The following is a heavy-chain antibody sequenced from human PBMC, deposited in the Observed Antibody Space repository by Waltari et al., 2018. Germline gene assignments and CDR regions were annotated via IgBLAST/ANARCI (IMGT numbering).Heavy chain of an antibody. CDR1: GVSVTDYY. D-gene: IGHD4-17*01. J-gene: IGHJ1*01. CDR2: IYTSGSS. CDR3: ARGYSDYGGEYFQH. Sequence: QVQLQKSGPPLVEPWETLSLTCTVSGVSVTDYYWSWIRQPAGKGLEFIGRIYTSGSSDYNPSLKSRATVSMDKSKNQFSLQLTSVTAADTAIYYCARGYSDYGGEYFQHWGQGTPVSVSS. V-gene: IGHV4-4*07.